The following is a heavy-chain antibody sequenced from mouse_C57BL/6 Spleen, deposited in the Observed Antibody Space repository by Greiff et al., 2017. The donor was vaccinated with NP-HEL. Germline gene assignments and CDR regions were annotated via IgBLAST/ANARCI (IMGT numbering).Heavy chain of an antibody. D-gene: IGHD2-3*01. CDR2: IRSKSSNYAT. CDR1: GFTFNTYA. V-gene: IGHV10-3*01. CDR3: VRDRGAYDGYYDFAY. J-gene: IGHJ3*01. Sequence: EVQGVESGGGLVQPKGSLKLSCAASGFTFNTYAMHWVRQAPGKGLEWVARIRSKSSNYATYYADSVKDRFTISRDDSQSMLYLQMNNLKTEDTAMYYCVRDRGAYDGYYDFAYWGQGTLVTVSA.